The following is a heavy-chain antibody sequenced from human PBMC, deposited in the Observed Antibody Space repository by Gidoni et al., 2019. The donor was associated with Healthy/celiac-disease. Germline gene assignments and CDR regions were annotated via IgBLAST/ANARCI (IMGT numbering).Heavy chain of an antibody. J-gene: IGHJ6*02. CDR2: IWYDGSNK. Sequence: QVQLVESGGGVVQPGRSLRLSCAASGFTFSSYGMHWVRQAPGKGLEWVAVIWYDGSNKYYADSVKGRFTISRDNSKNTLYLQMNSLRAEDTAVYYCARDLGYPGLYYYYGMDVWGQGTTVTVSS. D-gene: IGHD5-12*01. CDR3: ARDLGYPGLYYYYGMDV. V-gene: IGHV3-33*01. CDR1: GFTFSSYG.